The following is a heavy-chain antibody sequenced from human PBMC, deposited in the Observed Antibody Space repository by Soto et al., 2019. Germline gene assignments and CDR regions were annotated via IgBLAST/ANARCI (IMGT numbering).Heavy chain of an antibody. CDR2: IYYSGST. V-gene: IGHV4-39*01. CDR3: ASPFTSMVRGDNYYYYGMDV. D-gene: IGHD3-10*01. Sequence: SETLSLTCTVSGGSISSSSYYWGWIRQPPGKGLEWIGSIYYSGSTYYNPSLKSRVTISVDTSKNQFSLKLSSVTAADTAVYYCASPFTSMVRGDNYYYYGMDVWGQGTTVTVSS. CDR1: GGSISSSSYY. J-gene: IGHJ6*02.